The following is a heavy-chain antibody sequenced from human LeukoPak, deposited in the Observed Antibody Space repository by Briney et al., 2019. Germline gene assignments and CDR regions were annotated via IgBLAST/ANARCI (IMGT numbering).Heavy chain of an antibody. J-gene: IGHJ3*02. Sequence: PSETLSLTCAVYGGSFSGYYWSSIRQPPGKGLEWIGEINHSGSTNYNPSLKSRVTISVDTSKNQFSLKLSSVTAADTAVYYCARDLSPGYSSSWYQRGAFDIWGQGTMVTVSS. D-gene: IGHD6-13*01. CDR1: GGSFSGYY. CDR3: ARDLSPGYSSSWYQRGAFDI. V-gene: IGHV4-34*01. CDR2: INHSGST.